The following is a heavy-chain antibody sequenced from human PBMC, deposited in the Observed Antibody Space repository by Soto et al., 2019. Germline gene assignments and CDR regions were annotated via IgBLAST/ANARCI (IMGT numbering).Heavy chain of an antibody. V-gene: IGHV3-33*01. CDR1: GLTFSRKV. J-gene: IGHJ6*02. D-gene: IGHD5-18*01. CDR2: LWHDGSDI. Sequence: QVQLMESGGGVVQPGGSLRLSFGASGLTFSRKVMNWVGQAPGKGLEGVALLWHDGSDISYGDSVKGRFTISRDNSKNTLYLEMNSLRADDTAVYYCARNLDDTATNYAMDVWGHGTTVIVSS. CDR3: ARNLDDTATNYAMDV.